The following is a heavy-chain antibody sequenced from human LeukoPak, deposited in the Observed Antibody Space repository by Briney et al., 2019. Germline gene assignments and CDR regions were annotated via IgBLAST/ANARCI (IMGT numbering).Heavy chain of an antibody. D-gene: IGHD1-26*01. J-gene: IGHJ4*02. CDR3: ATWDSGRYSQIDN. V-gene: IGHV4-39*01. Sequence: SETLSLTCTVSGGPVSSSSYYWGWVRQSPEKGLECIWTIYYAGDTYYNPSLESRLTISVDTSKNQFSLKLRPVTAADTAVYYCATWDSGRYSQIDNWGQGTLVTVSS. CDR2: IYYAGDT. CDR1: GGPVSSSSYY.